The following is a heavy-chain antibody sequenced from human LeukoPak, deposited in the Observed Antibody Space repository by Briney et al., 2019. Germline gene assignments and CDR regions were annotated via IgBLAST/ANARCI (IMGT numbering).Heavy chain of an antibody. Sequence: SETLSLTCTVSGGSISSSSYYWGWIRQPPGKGLEWIGSIYYSGSTYYNPSLKSRVTISVDTSKNQFSLKLSSVTAADTAVYYCASGLWFGDNWFDPWGQGTLVTVSS. CDR2: IYYSGST. J-gene: IGHJ5*02. CDR3: ASGLWFGDNWFDP. D-gene: IGHD3-10*01. V-gene: IGHV4-39*07. CDR1: GGSISSSSYY.